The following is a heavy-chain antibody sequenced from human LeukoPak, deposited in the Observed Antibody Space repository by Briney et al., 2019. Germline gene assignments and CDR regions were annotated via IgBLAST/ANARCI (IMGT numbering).Heavy chain of an antibody. V-gene: IGHV3-23*01. Sequence: GGSLRLSCAASGFTFSSYAMSWVRQAPGKGLEWVSVVNGNGGTTFYADSVKGRFTISRDNSKNTLYLQMNSLRAEDTAIYYCAKSDSPALKYFDYWGQGTLVTVSS. J-gene: IGHJ4*02. CDR2: VNGNGGTT. CDR3: AKSDSPALKYFDY. CDR1: GFTFSSYA. D-gene: IGHD2-21*01.